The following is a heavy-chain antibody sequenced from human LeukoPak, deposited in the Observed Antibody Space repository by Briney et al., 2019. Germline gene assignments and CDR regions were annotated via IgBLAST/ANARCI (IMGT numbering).Heavy chain of an antibody. CDR3: ARLAMGVDCFDY. V-gene: IGHV1-2*02. D-gene: IGHD2-8*01. CDR1: GYTFTGYY. J-gene: IGHJ4*02. CDR2: INPNSGGT. Sequence: ASLKVPCKASGYTFTGYYMHWVRQAPGQGLEWMGWINPNSGGTNYAQKFQGRVTMTRDTSISTAYMELSRLRSDDTAVYYCARLAMGVDCFDYWGQGTTVTVSS.